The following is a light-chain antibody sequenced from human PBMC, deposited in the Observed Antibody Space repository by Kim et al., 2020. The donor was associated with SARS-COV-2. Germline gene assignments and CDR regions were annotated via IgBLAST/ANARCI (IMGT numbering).Light chain of an antibody. Sequence: SSELTQDPAVSVALGQTVRITCQGDSLRSYYATWYQQKPGQAPILVIYGKNNRPSGIPDRFSGSSSGNTASLTITGTQAGDEADYYCNSRASNGNEVFGG. J-gene: IGLJ2*01. V-gene: IGLV3-19*01. CDR3: NSRASNGNEV. CDR2: GKN. CDR1: SLRSYY.